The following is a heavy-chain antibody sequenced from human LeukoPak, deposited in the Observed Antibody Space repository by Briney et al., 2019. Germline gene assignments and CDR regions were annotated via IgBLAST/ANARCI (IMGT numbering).Heavy chain of an antibody. Sequence: GGSLRLSCAASGFTVSSNYMSWVRQAPGKGLEWVSVIYRGGNTYYADSVKGRFTISRDNSKNTLYLQMNSLRAEDTAVYYCARGGEEPDIVGATPFDYWGQGTLVTVSS. J-gene: IGHJ4*02. CDR1: GFTVSSNY. CDR2: IYRGGNT. CDR3: ARGGEEPDIVGATPFDY. V-gene: IGHV3-66*01. D-gene: IGHD1-26*01.